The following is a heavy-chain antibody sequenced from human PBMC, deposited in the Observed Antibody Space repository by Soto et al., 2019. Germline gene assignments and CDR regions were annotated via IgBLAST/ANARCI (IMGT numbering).Heavy chain of an antibody. V-gene: IGHV3-21*01. D-gene: IGHD1-1*01. CDR3: ARDELERLNREYYYYYGMDV. Sequence: EVQLVESGGGLVKPGGSLRLSCAASGFTFSSYSMNWVRQAPGKGLEWVSSIISSSSYIYYADSVKGRFTISRDNAKNSLYLQMNSLRAEDTAVYYCARDELERLNREYYYYYGMDVWGQGTTVTVSS. CDR2: IISSSSYI. J-gene: IGHJ6*02. CDR1: GFTFSSYS.